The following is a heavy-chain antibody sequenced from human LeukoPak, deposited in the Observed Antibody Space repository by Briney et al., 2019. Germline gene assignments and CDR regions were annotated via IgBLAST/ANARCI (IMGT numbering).Heavy chain of an antibody. CDR2: IVVGSGNT. V-gene: IGHV1-58*02. CDR3: AAGMGEIPRAFNI. D-gene: IGHD1-26*01. Sequence: GASVKVSCKASGFIFTSSAIQWVRQARGQRLEWIGWIVVGSGNTNLAQQFQGRVTFTRDMSTSTAYMELSSLRFEDTAVYYCAAGMGEIPRAFNIWGQGTMVTVSS. CDR1: GFIFTSSA. J-gene: IGHJ3*02.